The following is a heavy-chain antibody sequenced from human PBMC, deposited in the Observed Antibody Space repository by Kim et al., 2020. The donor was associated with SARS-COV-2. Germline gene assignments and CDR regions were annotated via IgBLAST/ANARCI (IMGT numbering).Heavy chain of an antibody. V-gene: IGHV4-39*01. CDR3: ATHIATGTGRGYCDS. J-gene: IGHJ4*02. CDR2: IHYSGTT. D-gene: IGHD3-10*01. Sequence: SETLSLTCTVSGGSISSESYYWGWIRQPPGKGLEWIGSIHYSGTTYCKPSLKSRVTISVDTSKNQFSLNLNSVTAADTAVYSCATHIATGTGRGYCDSWGPGILVTVS. CDR1: GGSISSESYY.